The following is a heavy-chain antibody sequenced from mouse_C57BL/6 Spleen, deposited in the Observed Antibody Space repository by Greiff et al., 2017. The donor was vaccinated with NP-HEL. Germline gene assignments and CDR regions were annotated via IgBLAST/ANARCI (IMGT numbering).Heavy chain of an antibody. D-gene: IGHD2-1*01. CDR1: GYTFTSYW. CDR3: ARVTAPLDY. V-gene: IGHV1-50*01. CDR2: IDPSDSYT. J-gene: IGHJ2*01. Sequence: QVQLKQPGAELVKPGASVKLSCKASGYTFTSYWMQWVKQRPGQGLEWIGEIDPSDSYTNYNQKFKGKATLTVYTSSSTAYMQLSSLTSEDSAVYYCARVTAPLDYWGQGTTLTVSS.